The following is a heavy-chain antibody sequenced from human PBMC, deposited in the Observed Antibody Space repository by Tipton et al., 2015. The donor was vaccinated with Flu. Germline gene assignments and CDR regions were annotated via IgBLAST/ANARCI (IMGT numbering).Heavy chain of an antibody. CDR2: LYSGAAT. V-gene: IGHV3-53*01. J-gene: IGHJ6*02. CDR3: VRVRPAAQAYGMDV. CDR1: GFIVSGHY. D-gene: IGHD6-25*01. Sequence: SLRLSCAASGFIVSGHYMSWVRQAPGRGLEWVSLLYSGAATYYADSVKGRFTISGDNSKNTLYLQMNSLRAEDTAIYYCVRVRPAAQAYGMDVWGQGTTVTVSS.